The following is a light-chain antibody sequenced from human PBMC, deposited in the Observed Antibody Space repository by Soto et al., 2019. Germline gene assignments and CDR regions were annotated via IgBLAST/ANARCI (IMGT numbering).Light chain of an antibody. Sequence: EIVMTPSPPTLSVSPVERAALSCRASQSIRSNLAWYQQKPGQAPRPLIYGASTRATGIPAGFSGSGSGTEFTLTISSLQSEDFAVYYCQQYNNWPAITFGQGTRLEI. V-gene: IGKV3D-15*01. J-gene: IGKJ5*01. CDR2: GAS. CDR1: QSIRSN. CDR3: QQYNNWPAIT.